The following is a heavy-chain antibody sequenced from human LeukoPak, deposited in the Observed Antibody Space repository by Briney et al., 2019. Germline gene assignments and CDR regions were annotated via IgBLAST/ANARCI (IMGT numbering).Heavy chain of an antibody. D-gene: IGHD3-10*01. J-gene: IGHJ6*03. Sequence: SVKVSCKAYGGTFSGYAISWVRQAPRQGLEWMGGIIPIFGTANYAQKFQGRVTITADESTSTAYMELSSLRSEDTAVYYCARGLVRGVELYYMDVWGKGTTVTVSS. V-gene: IGHV1-69*13. CDR1: GGTFSGYA. CDR2: IIPIFGTA. CDR3: ARGLVRGVELYYMDV.